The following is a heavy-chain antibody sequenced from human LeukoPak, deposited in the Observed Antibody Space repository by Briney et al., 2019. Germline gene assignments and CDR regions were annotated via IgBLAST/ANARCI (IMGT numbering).Heavy chain of an antibody. CDR2: ISWSSGSI. D-gene: IGHD4-17*01. CDR1: GFTFSSYG. V-gene: IGHV3-9*01. Sequence: PGGSLRLSCAASGFTFSSYGMHWVRQAPGKGLEWVSGISWSSGSIGYADSVKGRFTISRDNAKNSLYLQMNSLRAEDTALYYCAKDNTATGAFDIWGQGTMVTVSS. J-gene: IGHJ3*02. CDR3: AKDNTATGAFDI.